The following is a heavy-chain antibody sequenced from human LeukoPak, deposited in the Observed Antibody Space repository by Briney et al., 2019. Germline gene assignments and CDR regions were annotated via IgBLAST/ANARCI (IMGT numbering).Heavy chain of an antibody. D-gene: IGHD4-11*01. CDR2: ISASGGST. J-gene: IGHJ6*02. Sequence: PGGSLRLSCGASGFTFSSYPMSWVRQAPGKGLEWVSAISASGGSTYHADSVKGRFTISRDNPKNTLCLQMNSLRAEDTAVYYCAKILSTVTSYYYGMDVWGQGTTVTVSS. CDR1: GFTFSSYP. V-gene: IGHV3-23*01. CDR3: AKILSTVTSYYYGMDV.